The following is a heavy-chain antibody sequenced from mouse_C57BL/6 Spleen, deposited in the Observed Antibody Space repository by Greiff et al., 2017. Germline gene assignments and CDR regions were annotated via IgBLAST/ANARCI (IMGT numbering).Heavy chain of an antibody. CDR2: INPSTGGT. Sequence: LQQSGPELVKPGASVKISCKASGYSFTGYYMNWVKQSPEKSLEWIGEINPSTGGTTYNQKFKAKATLTVDKSSSTAYMQLKSLTSEDSAVYYCARWGSPAWFAYWGQGTLVTVSA. J-gene: IGHJ3*01. CDR3: ARWGSPAWFAY. V-gene: IGHV1-42*01. CDR1: GYSFTGYY.